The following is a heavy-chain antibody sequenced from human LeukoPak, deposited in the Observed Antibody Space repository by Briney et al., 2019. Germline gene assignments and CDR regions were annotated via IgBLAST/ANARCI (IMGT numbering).Heavy chain of an antibody. CDR2: ISSGTTI. J-gene: IGHJ4*02. V-gene: IGHV3-48*02. CDR1: GFTFSTYS. D-gene: IGHD6-19*01. Sequence: GGSLRLSCATSGFTFSTYSMNWVRQAPGKGLEWISFISSGTTIHYADSVRGRFTISRDNAKNSLYLQMNSLRDEDTAVYYCARKSPSGWIHYFDSWGQGTLVTVSS. CDR3: ARKSPSGWIHYFDS.